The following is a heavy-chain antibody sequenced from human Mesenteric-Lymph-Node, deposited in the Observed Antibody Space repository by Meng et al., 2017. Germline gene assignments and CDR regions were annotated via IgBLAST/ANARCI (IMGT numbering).Heavy chain of an antibody. CDR1: GYTFTAYY. D-gene: IGHD2-21*01. J-gene: IGHJ4*01. V-gene: IGHV1-2*06. Sequence: QVQLVHSGADVKKPGASVKVSCKASGYTFTAYYIHWVRQAPGQGLEWMGRINPNSGGTNFAQKFQGRVIMTRDTSISTAYMELSSLGFDDTAVYYCAKALGWGSSPDYWGHGILVTVSS. CDR3: AKALGWGSSPDY. CDR2: INPNSGGT.